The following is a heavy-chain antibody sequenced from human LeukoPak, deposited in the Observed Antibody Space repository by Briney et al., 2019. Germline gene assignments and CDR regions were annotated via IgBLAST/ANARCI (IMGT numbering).Heavy chain of an antibody. D-gene: IGHD4-17*01. J-gene: IGHJ4*02. CDR3: ARGLYGPDY. CDR1: GGSISTTGYY. V-gene: IGHV4-39*07. CDR2: INHSGST. Sequence: SETLSLTCTVSGGSISTTGYYWAWIRQPPGKGLEWIGEINHSGSTNYNPSLKSRVTISVDTSKNQFSLKLSSVTAADTAVYYCARGLYGPDYWGQGTLVTVSS.